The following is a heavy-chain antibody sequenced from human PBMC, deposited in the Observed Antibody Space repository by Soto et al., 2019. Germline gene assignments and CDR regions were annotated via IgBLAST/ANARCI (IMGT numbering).Heavy chain of an antibody. V-gene: IGHV1-2*02. J-gene: IGHJ5*02. CDR3: ARDRGGVVESGDP. Sequence: ASVKVSCKASGYTFTGYYMHWVRQAPGQGLEWMGWINPNSGGTNYAQKFQGRVTMTRDTSISTAYMELSRLRSDDTALYYCARDRGGVVESGDPWGQGTLLTVSS. CDR1: GYTFTGYY. CDR2: INPNSGGT. D-gene: IGHD2-2*01.